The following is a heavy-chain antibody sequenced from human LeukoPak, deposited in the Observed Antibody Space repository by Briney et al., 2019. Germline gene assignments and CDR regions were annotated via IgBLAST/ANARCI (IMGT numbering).Heavy chain of an antibody. CDR1: GYTLTELS. J-gene: IGHJ4*02. CDR2: IWYDGSNK. D-gene: IGHD6-13*01. Sequence: SCKVSGYTLTELSMHWVRQAPGKGLEWVAVIWYDGSNKYYADSVKGRFTISRDNSKNTLYLQMNSLRAEDTAVYYCARDFSYSSSCLSYWGQGTLVTVSS. V-gene: IGHV3-33*01. CDR3: ARDFSYSSSCLSY.